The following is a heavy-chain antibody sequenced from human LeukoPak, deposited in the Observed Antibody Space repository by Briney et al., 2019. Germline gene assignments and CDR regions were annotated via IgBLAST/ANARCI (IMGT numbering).Heavy chain of an antibody. CDR3: AREEYTYYYDSSGYYLNKAYDY. CDR2: ISYDGSNK. D-gene: IGHD3-22*01. J-gene: IGHJ4*02. CDR1: GFTFSSYG. Sequence: PGRSLRLSCAASGFTFSSYGMHWVRQAPGKGLEWVAVISYDGSNKYYADSVKGRFTISRDNSKNTLYLQMNSLRAEDTAVYYCAREEYTYYYDSSGYYLNKAYDYWGQGTLVTVSS. V-gene: IGHV3-30*03.